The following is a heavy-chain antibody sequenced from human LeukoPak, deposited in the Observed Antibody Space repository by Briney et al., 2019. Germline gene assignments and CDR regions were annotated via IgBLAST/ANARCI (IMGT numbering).Heavy chain of an antibody. CDR2: IYHGGST. V-gene: IGHV4-30-2*01. J-gene: IGHJ5*02. CDR1: GDSISSGGFS. D-gene: IGHD4-17*01. CDR3: ARDNTVTIGGLRENNWFDP. Sequence: SETLSLTCAVSGDSISSGGFSWSWIRQPPGKGLEWIGYIYHGGSTYYNPSLESRVTISVDRSKNQFSLTLNSVTAADTAVYYCARDNTVTIGGLRENNWFDPWGQGILVTVSS.